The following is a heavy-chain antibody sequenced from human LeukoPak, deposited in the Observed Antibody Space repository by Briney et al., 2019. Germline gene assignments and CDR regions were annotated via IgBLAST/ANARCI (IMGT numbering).Heavy chain of an antibody. J-gene: IGHJ5*02. D-gene: IGHD4-23*01. CDR2: IYYSGST. Sequence: SETLSLTCTVSGGSISSGGYHWSWIRQHPGKGLEWIGYIYYSGSTYYNPSLKSRVTISVDTSKNQFSLKLSSVTAADTAVYYCAASGGNDNWFDPWGQGTLVTVSS. CDR1: GGSISSGGYH. V-gene: IGHV4-31*03. CDR3: AASGGNDNWFDP.